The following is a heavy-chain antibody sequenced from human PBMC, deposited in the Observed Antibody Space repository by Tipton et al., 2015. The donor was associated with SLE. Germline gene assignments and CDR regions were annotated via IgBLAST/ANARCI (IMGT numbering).Heavy chain of an antibody. Sequence: LRLSCTVSGYSISSGYYWGWIRQPPGKGLEWIGEINHSGSTNYNPSLKSRVTISVDTSKNQFSLKLSSVTAADTAVYYCAREIPRAPLDYWGQGTLVTVPS. V-gene: IGHV4-38-2*02. CDR1: GYSISSGYY. CDR3: AREIPRAPLDY. D-gene: IGHD2-2*02. J-gene: IGHJ4*02. CDR2: INHSGST.